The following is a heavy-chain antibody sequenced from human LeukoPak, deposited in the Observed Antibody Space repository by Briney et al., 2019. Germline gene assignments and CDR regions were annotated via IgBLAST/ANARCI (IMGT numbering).Heavy chain of an antibody. V-gene: IGHV1-18*01. Sequence: GASVKVSCKASGYIFTSYGVGWVRQAPGQGLEWMGWISGYNGNTNYAQKFQGRVTMTTDTSTNTAYMELRSLRADDTAVYYCARDDIVVVPAANGMDVWGQGTTVTVSS. CDR1: GYIFTSYG. CDR2: ISGYNGNT. J-gene: IGHJ6*02. CDR3: ARDDIVVVPAANGMDV. D-gene: IGHD2-2*01.